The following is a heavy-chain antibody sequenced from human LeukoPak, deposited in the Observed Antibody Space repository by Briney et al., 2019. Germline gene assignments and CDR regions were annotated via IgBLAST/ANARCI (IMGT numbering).Heavy chain of an antibody. CDR3: ARDKALATSAIPFDY. D-gene: IGHD2-21*02. CDR1: GYTLTSYG. J-gene: IGHJ4*02. CDR2: ISAYNGNT. V-gene: IGHV1-18*01. Sequence: ASVKVSCKASGYTLTSYGINWMRQTPGQGLEWMGWISAYNGNTNYAQKLQGRVTMTTDTSTSTAYMELRSLRSDDTAVYYCARDKALATSAIPFDYWGQGTLVTVSS.